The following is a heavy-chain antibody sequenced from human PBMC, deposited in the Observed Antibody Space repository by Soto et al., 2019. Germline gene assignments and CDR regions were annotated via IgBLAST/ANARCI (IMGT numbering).Heavy chain of an antibody. D-gene: IGHD5-18*01. J-gene: IGHJ4*02. CDR2: ISNSGST. CDR3: ATESGSTYGYFDY. CDR1: GGSVSSDEDY. Sequence: PSETLSLTCTVSGGSVSSDEDYWSWIRQSPGKGLEWIGYISNSGSTGYNPSLKTRLSMSVDRSKNQFTLRLTSVTVADTAVYFCATESGSTYGYFDYWGQGTQVTVSS. V-gene: IGHV4-30-4*08.